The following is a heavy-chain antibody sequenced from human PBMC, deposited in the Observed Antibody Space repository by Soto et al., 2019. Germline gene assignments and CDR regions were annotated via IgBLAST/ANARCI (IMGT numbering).Heavy chain of an antibody. CDR3: ARASQRGYSGYEIIYYYYYMDV. D-gene: IGHD5-12*01. CDR1: VYTFTSYD. Sequence: ASVKVSCKASVYTFTSYDINWVRQATGQGLEWMGWMNPNSGNTGYAQKFQGRVTMTRNTSISTAYMELSSLRSEDTAVYYCARASQRGYSGYEIIYYYYYMDVWGKGTTVTVSS. CDR2: MNPNSGNT. J-gene: IGHJ6*03. V-gene: IGHV1-8*01.